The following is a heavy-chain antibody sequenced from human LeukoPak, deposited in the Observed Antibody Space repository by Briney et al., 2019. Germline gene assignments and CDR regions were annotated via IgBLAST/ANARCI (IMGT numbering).Heavy chain of an antibody. Sequence: AGGSLRLSCAASGFTVSNTYMSWVRQAPGKGLEWVSLIYSGGSTYYADSVKGRFTISRDISMNTMFLQMNSLRAEDTAVYYCARVIAARHFDYWGQGTLVTVSS. D-gene: IGHD6-6*01. CDR1: GFTVSNTY. CDR3: ARVIAARHFDY. CDR2: IYSGGST. J-gene: IGHJ4*02. V-gene: IGHV3-66*01.